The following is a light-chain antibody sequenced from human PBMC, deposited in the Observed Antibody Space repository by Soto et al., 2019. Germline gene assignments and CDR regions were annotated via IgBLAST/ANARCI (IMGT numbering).Light chain of an antibody. CDR2: GAS. CDR3: QHYGDSQYT. V-gene: IGKV3-20*01. CDR1: QSVSNLH. J-gene: IGKJ2*01. Sequence: EIVLTQSPGTLSLSPGERASLSCRASQSVSNLHLAWYQQKPGQAPRLLIYGASSRASGIPDRFSGSGSGIDFTLTISRLEPADFAVYYCQHYGDSQYTFGQGTELEIK.